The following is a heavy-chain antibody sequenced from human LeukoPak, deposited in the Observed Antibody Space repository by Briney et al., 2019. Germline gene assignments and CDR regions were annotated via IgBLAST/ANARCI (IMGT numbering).Heavy chain of an antibody. V-gene: IGHV1-2*02. J-gene: IGHJ5*02. CDR3: ARKRVRGDNWFDP. CDR2: INPNSGGT. CDR1: GYTFTGYY. Sequence: ASVKVSCKASGYTFTGYYMHWVRQAPGQGLEWMGWINPNSGGTNYAQKFQGRVTMTRDTSISTAYMELSRLRSDDTAVYYCARKRVRGDNWFDPWGQGTLVTVSS. D-gene: IGHD1-1*01.